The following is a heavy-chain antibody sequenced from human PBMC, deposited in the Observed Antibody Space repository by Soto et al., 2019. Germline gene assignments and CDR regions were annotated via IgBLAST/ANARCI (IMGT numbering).Heavy chain of an antibody. D-gene: IGHD3-16*01. CDR1: GFTVSSNY. CDR2: IYSGGST. V-gene: IGHV3-66*01. CDR3: ARGGGGDYYYYYMDV. J-gene: IGHJ6*03. Sequence: EVQLVESGGGLVQPGGSLRLSCAASGFTVSSNYMSWVRQAPGKGLEWVSVIYSGGSTYYADSVKGRFTISRDNSKNTRYLQMNRLSAEDTAVYYWARGGGGDYYYYYMDVLGKGTTVTVSS.